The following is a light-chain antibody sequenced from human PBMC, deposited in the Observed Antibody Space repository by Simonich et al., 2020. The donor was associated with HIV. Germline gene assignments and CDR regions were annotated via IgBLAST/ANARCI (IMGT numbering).Light chain of an antibody. CDR1: QSVSSY. CDR2: DAS. V-gene: IGKV3-11*01. J-gene: IGKJ3*01. Sequence: EIVLTQSPATLSLSPGERATLSCRASQSVSSYLAWYQQKPGQAPRLLIYDASNRAPGIPARFSGSGSGTEFSLTISSMQSEDFAVYYCQQYNNWPSPFTFGPGTKVDIK. CDR3: QQYNNWPSPFT.